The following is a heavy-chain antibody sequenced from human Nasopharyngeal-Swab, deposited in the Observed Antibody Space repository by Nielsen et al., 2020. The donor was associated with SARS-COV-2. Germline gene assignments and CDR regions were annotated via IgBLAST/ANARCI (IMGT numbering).Heavy chain of an antibody. CDR2: IYPGDSDT. Sequence: GESLKISCKGSGYSFTSYWIGWVRQMPGKGREWMGIIYPGDSDTRYSPSFQGQVTISADKSISTAYLQWSSLKASDTAMYYCARRVGYCSGGSCYFDYWGQGTLVTVSS. CDR1: GYSFTSYW. D-gene: IGHD2-15*01. J-gene: IGHJ4*02. CDR3: ARRVGYCSGGSCYFDY. V-gene: IGHV5-51*01.